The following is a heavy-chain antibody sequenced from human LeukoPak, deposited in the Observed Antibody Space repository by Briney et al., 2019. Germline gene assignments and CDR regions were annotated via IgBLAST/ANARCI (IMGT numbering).Heavy chain of an antibody. D-gene: IGHD2/OR15-2a*01. J-gene: IGHJ4*02. CDR2: IYYSGST. CDR3: ARVALWPQGFDY. Sequence: SETLSLTCTVSGGSISSYYWSWIRQPPGKGLEWIGYIYYSGSTNYNPSLKSRVTISVDPSKNQFSLKLSSVTAADTAVYYCARVALWPQGFDYWGQGTLVTVSS. CDR1: GGSISSYY. V-gene: IGHV4-59*12.